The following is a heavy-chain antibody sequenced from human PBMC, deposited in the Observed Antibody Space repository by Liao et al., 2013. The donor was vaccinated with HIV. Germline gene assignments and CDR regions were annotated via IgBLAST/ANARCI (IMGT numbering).Heavy chain of an antibody. CDR2: MYFSGNT. D-gene: IGHD1-1*01. J-gene: IGHJ6*03. CDR1: GGSISSGSYY. V-gene: IGHV4-61*02. Sequence: QVQLQESGPGLVKPSQTLSLTCTVSGGSISSGSYYWTWIRQPAGKGLEWIGRMYFSGNTNYNPSLKGRVAMSVDTSKSQFSLKLSSVTAADTAVYYCARVPRGRTDRHYYYYMDVWGKGTTVTVSS. CDR3: ARVPRGRTDRHYYYYMDV.